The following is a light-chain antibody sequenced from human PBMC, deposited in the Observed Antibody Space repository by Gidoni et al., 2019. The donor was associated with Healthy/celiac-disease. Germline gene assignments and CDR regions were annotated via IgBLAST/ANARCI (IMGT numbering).Light chain of an antibody. CDR2: AAS. CDR1: QGISSY. V-gene: IGKV1-8*01. Sequence: AIRMTQSPSSFSASTGDRVTITCRASQGISSYLAWYQQKPGKAPKLLIYAASTLQSGVPSRFSGRGSGTDFTLTISCLQSEDFAPYYCQQYYSYPTFGQGTKVEIK. J-gene: IGKJ1*01. CDR3: QQYYSYPT.